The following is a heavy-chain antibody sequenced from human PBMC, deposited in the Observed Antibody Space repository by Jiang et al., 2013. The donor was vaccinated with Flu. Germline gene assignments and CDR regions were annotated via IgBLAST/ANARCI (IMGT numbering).Heavy chain of an antibody. D-gene: IGHD3-10*01. J-gene: IGHJ4*02. Sequence: GLVKPSETLSLTCTVSGGSISSSSHYWGWIRQPPGKGLEWIGSIYYSGSTYYNPSLKSRVTVSVDTSKNQFSLKLSSVTAADTAVYYCLRRGEKPYFDYWGQGTLVTVSS. CDR1: GGSISSSSHY. V-gene: IGHV4-39*01. CDR3: LRRGEKPYFDY. CDR2: IYYSGST.